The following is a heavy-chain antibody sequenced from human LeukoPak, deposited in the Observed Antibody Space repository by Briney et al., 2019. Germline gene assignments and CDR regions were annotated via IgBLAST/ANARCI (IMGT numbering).Heavy chain of an antibody. D-gene: IGHD2-2*01. CDR2: IYTGGDT. Sequence: GGSLRLSCAASGFSVSNKYMSWVRQAPGKGLEWVSVIYTGGDTYYADSVMGRFTISRDNSTNTVNLQMNSLRAEDTALYYCAGGQMCTSGVFDDWGQGTLVTVSS. CDR3: AGGQMCTSGVFDD. CDR1: GFSVSNKY. V-gene: IGHV3-53*01. J-gene: IGHJ4*02.